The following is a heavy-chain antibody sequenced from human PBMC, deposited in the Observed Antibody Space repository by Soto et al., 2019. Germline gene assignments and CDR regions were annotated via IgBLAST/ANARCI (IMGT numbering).Heavy chain of an antibody. CDR2: IYHSGST. V-gene: IGHV4-30-2*01. Sequence: QLQLQESGSGLVKPSQTLSLICAVSGGSISSDGYSWSWIRQPPGKGLEWIGYIYHSGSTYYNPSLKSRVTISVDRSKNQFSLKLSSVTAADTAVYYCASSHAGAHITAAVHWGQGTLVTVSS. CDR1: GGSISSDGYS. D-gene: IGHD6-13*01. J-gene: IGHJ4*02. CDR3: ASSHAGAHITAAVH.